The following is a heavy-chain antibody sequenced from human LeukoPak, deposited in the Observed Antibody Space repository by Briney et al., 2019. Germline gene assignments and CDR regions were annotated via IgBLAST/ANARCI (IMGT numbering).Heavy chain of an antibody. CDR2: IYHSGST. Sequence: SQTLSLTCTVSGGSISSGGYYWSWIRQPPGKGLEWIGYIYHSGSTYYNPSLKSRVTMSVDTSKNQFSLKLSSVTAADTAVYYCARDRRSNIVVVPAAKYGYYYYMDVWGKGTTVTVSS. V-gene: IGHV4-30-2*01. J-gene: IGHJ6*03. CDR3: ARDRRSNIVVVPAAKYGYYYYMDV. CDR1: GGSISSGGYY. D-gene: IGHD2-2*01.